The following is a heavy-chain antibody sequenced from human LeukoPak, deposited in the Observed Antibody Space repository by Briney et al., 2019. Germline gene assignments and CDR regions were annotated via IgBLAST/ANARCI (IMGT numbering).Heavy chain of an antibody. CDR1: GGSISTYY. J-gene: IGHJ4*02. CDR2: VYYSGST. V-gene: IGHV4-59*01. CDR3: ARGERRDGYTFGY. D-gene: IGHD5-24*01. Sequence: SETLSLTCTVSGGSISTYYWSWIRQPPGKGLEWIGYVYYSGSTNYNPSLKSRVTISLDTSKNQFSLVLSSVTAADTAVYFCARGERRDGYTFGYWGQGTLVTVSS.